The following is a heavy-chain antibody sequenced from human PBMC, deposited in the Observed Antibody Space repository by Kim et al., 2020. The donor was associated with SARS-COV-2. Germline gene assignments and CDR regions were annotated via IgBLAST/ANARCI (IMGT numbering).Heavy chain of an antibody. D-gene: IGHD2-15*01. CDR3: ARAHFLGYCSGGSCYSNWFDP. Sequence: SETLSLTCTVSGGSISSGGYYWSWIRQHPGKGLEWIGYIYYSGSTYYNPSLKSRVTISVDTSKNQFSLKLSSVTAADTAVYYCARAHFLGYCSGGSCYSNWFDPWGQGTLVTVSS. J-gene: IGHJ5*02. CDR1: GGSISSGGYY. CDR2: IYYSGST. V-gene: IGHV4-31*03.